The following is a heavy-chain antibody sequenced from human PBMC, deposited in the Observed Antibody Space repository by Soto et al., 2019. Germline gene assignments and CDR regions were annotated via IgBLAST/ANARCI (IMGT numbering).Heavy chain of an antibody. CDR3: ATKRDYYDSSGYPNWFDP. CDR2: FDPEDGET. D-gene: IGHD3-22*01. CDR1: GYTLTELS. J-gene: IGHJ5*02. V-gene: IGHV1-24*01. Sequence: VKVSCKVSGYTLTELSMHWVRQAPGKGLEWMGGFDPEDGETIYAQKFQGRVTMTEDTSTDTAYMELSSLRSEDTAVYYCATKRDYYDSSGYPNWFDPWGQGTLVTVSS.